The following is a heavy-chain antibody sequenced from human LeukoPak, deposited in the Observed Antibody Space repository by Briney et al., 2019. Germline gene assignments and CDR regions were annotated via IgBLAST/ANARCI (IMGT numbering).Heavy chain of an antibody. CDR3: TRDGSGWSDS. D-gene: IGHD3-3*01. J-gene: IGHJ5*01. CDR1: GFSLDSYW. V-gene: IGHV3-7*01. Sequence: GGSQRLSCAASGFSLDSYWMSWVRQAPGKGPEWVANMKQDGSEKYYVDSVKGRFTISRDNAKNSLYLQMNSLRAEDTAVYFCTRDGSGWSDSWGQGPWSPSPQ. CDR2: MKQDGSEK.